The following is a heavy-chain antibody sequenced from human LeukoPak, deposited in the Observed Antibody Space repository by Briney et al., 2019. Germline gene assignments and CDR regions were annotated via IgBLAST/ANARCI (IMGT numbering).Heavy chain of an antibody. Sequence: PSETLSLTCTVSGGSISSYYWSWIRQPPGKGLWWIGYIYYSGSTNYNPSLKSRVTISVDTSKNQFSLKLSSVTAADTAVYYCARGRGQGWELLNVAFDIWGQGTMVTVSS. V-gene: IGHV4-59*01. CDR2: IYYSGST. D-gene: IGHD1-26*01. CDR3: ARGRGQGWELLNVAFDI. CDR1: GGSISSYY. J-gene: IGHJ3*02.